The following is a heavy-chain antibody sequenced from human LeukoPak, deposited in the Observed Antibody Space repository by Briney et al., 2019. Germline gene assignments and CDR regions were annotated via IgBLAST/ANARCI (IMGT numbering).Heavy chain of an antibody. Sequence: PSETLSLTCTVSGGSISSGSYYWSWIRQPAGKGMEWIGRIYASGSTNYNPSLKSRVNISVDRSKSQFSLKLSSVTAADTAVYYCASDSSSWYYMDVWGKGTTVTVSS. CDR1: GGSISSGSYY. J-gene: IGHJ6*03. D-gene: IGHD6-13*01. CDR3: ASDSSSWYYMDV. V-gene: IGHV4-61*02. CDR2: IYASGST.